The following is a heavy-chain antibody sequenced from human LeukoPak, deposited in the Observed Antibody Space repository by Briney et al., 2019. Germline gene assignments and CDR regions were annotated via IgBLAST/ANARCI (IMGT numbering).Heavy chain of an antibody. J-gene: IGHJ4*02. Sequence: SSETLSLTCAVYGGSLSAYYWSWIRQPPGKGLEWNGEINHSGSTNYNPSLKSRVTISVDTSKNQFSLKLSSVTAADTAVYYCARDKPGYSSGWYGYWGQGTLVTVSS. CDR1: GGSLSAYY. D-gene: IGHD6-19*01. CDR3: ARDKPGYSSGWYGY. V-gene: IGHV4-34*01. CDR2: INHSGST.